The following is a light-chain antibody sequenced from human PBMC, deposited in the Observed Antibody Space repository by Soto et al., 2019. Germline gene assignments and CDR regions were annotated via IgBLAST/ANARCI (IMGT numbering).Light chain of an antibody. V-gene: IGLV2-14*01. CDR3: TSYTSSSSYV. CDR2: EVS. Sequence: QSALTQPASVSGSPGQSITISCTGTSSDVGGYNYVSWYQQHPGKAPKLMIYEVSNRPSGVSNRFSGSKSGNTASLTISGLQADDGADYYCTSYTSSSSYVFGTGTNATVL. J-gene: IGLJ1*01. CDR1: SSDVGGYNY.